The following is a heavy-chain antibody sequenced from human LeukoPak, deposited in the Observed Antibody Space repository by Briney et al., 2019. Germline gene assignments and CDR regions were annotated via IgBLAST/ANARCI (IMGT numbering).Heavy chain of an antibody. Sequence: PGRSLRLSCAASGFTFSNYGMHWVRQAPGKGLEWVAVIWYDGSNKYYADSVKGRFTISRDNSKNTLYLQMNSLRAEDTAVYYCARVASSGWYIHDYWGQGTLVTVSS. J-gene: IGHJ4*02. D-gene: IGHD6-19*01. CDR2: IWYDGSNK. CDR3: ARVASSGWYIHDY. CDR1: GFTFSNYG. V-gene: IGHV3-33*01.